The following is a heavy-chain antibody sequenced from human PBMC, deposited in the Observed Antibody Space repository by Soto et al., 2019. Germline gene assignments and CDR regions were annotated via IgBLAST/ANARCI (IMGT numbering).Heavy chain of an antibody. CDR2: ISTSSSYI. CDR3: ARGPPRAVWSGYYFDY. CDR1: GFTFSSYS. J-gene: IGHJ4*02. V-gene: IGHV3-21*01. Sequence: GGSLRLSCAASGFTFSSYSMNWVRQAPGKGLEWVSSISTSSSYIYYADSVKGRFTISRDNAKNSLYLQMNSLRAEDTAVYYCARGPPRAVWSGYYFDYWGQGTLVTVSS. D-gene: IGHD3-3*01.